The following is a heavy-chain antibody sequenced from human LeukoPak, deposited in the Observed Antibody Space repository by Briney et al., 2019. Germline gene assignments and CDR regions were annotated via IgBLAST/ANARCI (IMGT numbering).Heavy chain of an antibody. CDR3: ARRGRYSYGSYFDY. Sequence: GEPLQISCKGSGSSFTSYWIGWVRQVPGKGLEWIGIIYPGDSDTAYSPSFQGQVTVSADKSITTAYLQWSSLKASDTAMYYCARRGRYSYGSYFDYWGQGTLVTVSS. V-gene: IGHV5-51*01. CDR2: IYPGDSDT. D-gene: IGHD5-18*01. J-gene: IGHJ4*02. CDR1: GSSFTSYW.